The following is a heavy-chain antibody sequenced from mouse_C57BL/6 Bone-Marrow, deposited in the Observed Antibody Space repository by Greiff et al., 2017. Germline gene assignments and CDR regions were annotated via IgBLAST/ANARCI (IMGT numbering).Heavy chain of an antibody. CDR2: IYPRSGNT. V-gene: IGHV1-81*01. Sequence: QVQLQQSGAELARPGASVKLSCKASGYTFTSYGISWVKQRTGQGLEWIGEIYPRSGNTYYNEKFKGKATLTADKSSSTAYMERRSLTSEDSAVYFCARGGYSNFAYWGQGTLVTVSA. D-gene: IGHD2-5*01. CDR3: ARGGYSNFAY. J-gene: IGHJ3*01. CDR1: GYTFTSYG.